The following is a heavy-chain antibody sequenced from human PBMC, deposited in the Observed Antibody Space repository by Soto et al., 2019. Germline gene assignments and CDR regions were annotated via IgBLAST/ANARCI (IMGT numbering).Heavy chain of an antibody. Sequence: GASVKVSCKASGYTFTSYAMHWVRQAPGQRLEWMGWINAGNGNTKYSQKFQGRVTITRDTSASTAYMELSSLRSEDTAVYYCARGGNYYGSGSYYNEKYYFDYWGQGTLVTVSS. CDR3: ARGGNYYGSGSYYNEKYYFDY. D-gene: IGHD3-10*01. J-gene: IGHJ4*02. CDR2: INAGNGNT. V-gene: IGHV1-3*01. CDR1: GYTFTSYA.